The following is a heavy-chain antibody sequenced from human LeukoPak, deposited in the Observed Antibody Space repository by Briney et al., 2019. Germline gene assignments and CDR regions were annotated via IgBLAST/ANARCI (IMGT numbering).Heavy chain of an antibody. Sequence: GGSLRLSCAASGFTFSSYAMSWVRQAPGKGLEWGSAISFSGGSTYYADAVKGRFTISRDNSKNTLYLQMNSLRAEDTAVYYCAKDRIQLWRGWAFDIWGQGTMVTVSS. J-gene: IGHJ3*02. V-gene: IGHV3-23*01. D-gene: IGHD5-18*01. CDR1: GFTFSSYA. CDR3: AKDRIQLWRGWAFDI. CDR2: ISFSGGST.